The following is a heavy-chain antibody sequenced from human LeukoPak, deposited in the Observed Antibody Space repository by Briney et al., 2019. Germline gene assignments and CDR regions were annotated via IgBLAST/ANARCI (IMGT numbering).Heavy chain of an antibody. CDR3: ARGPYCSGGSCLPDFDY. CDR1: GGSISSYY. D-gene: IGHD2-15*01. J-gene: IGHJ4*02. V-gene: IGHV4-59*01. Sequence: KPSETLSLTCTVSGGSISSYYWSWIRQPPGKGLEWIGYIYYSGSTNYNPSLKSRVTTSVDTSKNQFSLKLSSVTAADTAVYYCARGPYCSGGSCLPDFDYWGQGTLVTVSS. CDR2: IYYSGST.